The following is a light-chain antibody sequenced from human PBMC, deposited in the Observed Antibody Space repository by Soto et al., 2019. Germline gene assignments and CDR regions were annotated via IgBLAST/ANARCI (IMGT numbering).Light chain of an antibody. CDR2: EVS. J-gene: IGLJ1*01. CDR1: SSDVGGYNY. CDR3: SSYSSSSTLCV. V-gene: IGLV2-14*01. Sequence: QSALTQPASVSGSPGQSITISCTGTSSDVGGYNYVSWYQQHPGKAPKLMIYEVSNRPSGVSNRFSGSKSGNTASLTISWLQAEDEGDYYCSSYSSSSTLCVFGTGTKVAVL.